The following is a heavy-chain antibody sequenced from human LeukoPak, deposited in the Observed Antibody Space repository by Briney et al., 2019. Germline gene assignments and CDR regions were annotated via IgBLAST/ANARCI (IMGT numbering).Heavy chain of an antibody. CDR2: IDHSGST. CDR3: ARGGKWLYYFDY. CDR1: NYSISSGYY. Sequence: PSETLSLTYTVSNYSISSGYYWGWIRQPPGKGLEWIGSIDHSGSTYNNPSLKSRVTISVDTSKNQFSLKLTSVTAADTAVYYCARGGKWLYYFDYWGQGTLVTVSS. D-gene: IGHD6-19*01. J-gene: IGHJ4*02. V-gene: IGHV4-38-2*02.